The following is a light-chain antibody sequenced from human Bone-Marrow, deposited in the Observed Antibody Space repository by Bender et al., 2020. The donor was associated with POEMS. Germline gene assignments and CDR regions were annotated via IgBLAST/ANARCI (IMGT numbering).Light chain of an antibody. V-gene: IGLV2-8*01. CDR3: TSYSGSNDPYV. J-gene: IGLJ1*01. CDR1: SSDVGGYHF. CDR2: EVN. Sequence: QSALTQPASVSGSPGQSITISCTGTSSDVGGYHFVSWYQHHPGKAPKLIIYEVNQRPSGVPDRFSGSKSGNTASLTVSGLQAEDEADYYCTSYSGSNDPYVFGSGTKVTVL.